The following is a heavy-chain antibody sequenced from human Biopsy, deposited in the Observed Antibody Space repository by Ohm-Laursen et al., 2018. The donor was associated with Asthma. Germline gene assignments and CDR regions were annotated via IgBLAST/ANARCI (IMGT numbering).Heavy chain of an antibody. CDR2: TNSVFGTT. V-gene: IGHV1-69*01. CDR1: GGTFNTYV. D-gene: IGHD2-2*01. J-gene: IGHJ4*02. Sequence: SSVKVSCKSLGGTFNTYVIGWVRQAPGQGLEWMGGTNSVFGTTNYPQKFQDRVTITADGSTSTVYMELSSLRSEDTAVYYCARKAGSCISRTCYSLDFWGQGTLVTVSS. CDR3: ARKAGSCISRTCYSLDF.